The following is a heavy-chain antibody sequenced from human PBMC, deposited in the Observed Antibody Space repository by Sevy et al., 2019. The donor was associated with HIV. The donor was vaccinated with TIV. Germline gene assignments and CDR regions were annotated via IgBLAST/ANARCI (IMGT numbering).Heavy chain of an antibody. V-gene: IGHV3-11*01. Sequence: GGCLRLSCAASGFTFSDYYMSWIRQAPGKGLEWVSYISRSGSTIKYADSVKGRFTISRDNAKNSLYLQINSLRAEDTAVYYCARENSVIEETGWFDPWGQGTLVTVSS. J-gene: IGHJ5*02. CDR3: ARENSVIEETGWFDP. D-gene: IGHD1-26*01. CDR2: ISRSGSTI. CDR1: GFTFSDYY.